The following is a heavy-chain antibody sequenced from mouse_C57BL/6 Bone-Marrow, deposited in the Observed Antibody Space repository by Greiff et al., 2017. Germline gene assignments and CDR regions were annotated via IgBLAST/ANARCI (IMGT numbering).Heavy chain of an antibody. J-gene: IGHJ1*03. Sequence: QVQLKESGAELARPGASVKLSCKASGYTFTSYGISWVKQRTGQGLEWIGEIYPRSGNTYYNEKFKGKATLTADKSSSTAYMELRSLTSEDTAVYYCTTWCHYYGSSSFVWGTGTTVTVSS. D-gene: IGHD1-1*01. CDR1: GYTFTSYG. CDR3: TTWCHYYGSSSFV. CDR2: IYPRSGNT. V-gene: IGHV1-81*01.